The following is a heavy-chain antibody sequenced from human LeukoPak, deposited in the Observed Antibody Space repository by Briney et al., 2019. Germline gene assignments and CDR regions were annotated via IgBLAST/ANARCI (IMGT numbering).Heavy chain of an antibody. D-gene: IGHD2-2*01. Sequence: PGGSLHLSCAASGFTFSSYEMNWVRPAPGKGLEWASSSSSSRNTIYYAESVKGRFTISIQDAKNSLHLQMNSLRAEDTAVYYCASQDVFRYHDYWGQGTLVTVSS. CDR1: GFTFSSYE. CDR3: ASQDVFRYHDY. J-gene: IGHJ4*02. V-gene: IGHV3-48*03. CDR2: SSSSRNTI.